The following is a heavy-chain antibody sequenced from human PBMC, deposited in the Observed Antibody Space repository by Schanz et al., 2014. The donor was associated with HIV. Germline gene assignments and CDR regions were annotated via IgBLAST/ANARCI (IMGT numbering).Heavy chain of an antibody. D-gene: IGHD1-20*01. V-gene: IGHV3-30*04. J-gene: IGHJ4*02. Sequence: QVQMVESGGGVVQPGRSLRLSCAASGFTLSNSAMHWVRQAPGKGLEWVAIIGYDGSNIYYAASVKGRFTVSRDNSRNTNTLYLQMNSLRAEDTAVYYCAKDQGDVSGTPFDYWGQGTLVTVSS. CDR2: IGYDGSNI. CDR3: AKDQGDVSGTPFDY. CDR1: GFTLSNSA.